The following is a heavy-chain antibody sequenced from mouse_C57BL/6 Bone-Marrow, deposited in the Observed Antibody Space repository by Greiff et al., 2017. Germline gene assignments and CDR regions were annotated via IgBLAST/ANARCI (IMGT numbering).Heavy chain of an antibody. D-gene: IGHD2-5*01. CDR2: IWSGGST. J-gene: IGHJ4*01. V-gene: IGHV2-5*01. Sequence: VQRVESGPGLVQPSQTLSITCTVSGFSLTSYGVHWVRQSPGKGLEWLGVIWSGGSTDYNAAFMSRLSITKDNSKSQVFFKMNSLQDDDTDIYYGAKDYSNYVDMDYWGQGTSVTVSS. CDR3: AKDYSNYVDMDY. CDR1: GFSLTSYG.